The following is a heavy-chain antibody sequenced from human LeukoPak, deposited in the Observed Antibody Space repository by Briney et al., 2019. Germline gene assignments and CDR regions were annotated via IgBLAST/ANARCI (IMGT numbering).Heavy chain of an antibody. V-gene: IGHV1-18*01. CDR1: GYTFATYD. CDR2: NSGKNGNT. Sequence: GASVKVSCKAPGYTFATYDISWVRQAPGQRLEWMGWNSGKNGNTNYAQKVQGRVTMTTDTSTSTAYMDLRSLRSDDTALYYCTRGGASSGYDYWGQGTLVTVSS. D-gene: IGHD6-19*01. CDR3: TRGGASSGYDY. J-gene: IGHJ4*02.